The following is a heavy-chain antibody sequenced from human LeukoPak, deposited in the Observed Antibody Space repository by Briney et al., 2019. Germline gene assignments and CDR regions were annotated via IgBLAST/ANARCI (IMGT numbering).Heavy chain of an antibody. J-gene: IGHJ5*02. Sequence: GGSLRLSCAASGFTFSSYWMHWVRQAPGKGLVWVSRINSDGSSTSYADSVKGRFTISRDNAKNTLYLQMNSLRAEDTAVYYCARLQLGVSDFDWSVGFDPWGQGTLVTVSS. D-gene: IGHD3-9*01. CDR1: GFTFSSYW. V-gene: IGHV3-74*01. CDR3: ARLQLGVSDFDWSVGFDP. CDR2: INSDGSST.